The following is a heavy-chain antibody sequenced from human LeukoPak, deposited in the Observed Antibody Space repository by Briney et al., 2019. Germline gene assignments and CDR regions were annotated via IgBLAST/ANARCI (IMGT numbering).Heavy chain of an antibody. CDR2: IYPGDSDT. CDR3: ARQPSRYSSSWYLAY. D-gene: IGHD6-13*01. V-gene: IGHV5-51*01. CDR1: GYSFTSYW. J-gene: IGHJ4*02. Sequence: GESLKISCKGSGYSFTSYWIGWVRQMPGKGLEWMGIIYPGDSDTRYSPSFQGQVTISADKSISTAYLQWSSLKASDTAMYYCARQPSRYSSSWYLAYWGQGTLVTVSS.